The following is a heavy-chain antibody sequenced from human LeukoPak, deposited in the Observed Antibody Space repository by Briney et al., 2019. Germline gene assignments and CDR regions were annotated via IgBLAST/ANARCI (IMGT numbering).Heavy chain of an antibody. Sequence: GSVRLSCAASGFTFSSYAMHWVRQAPGKGLEWVAVISYDGSNKYYADSVKGRFTISRDNSKNTLYLQMNSLRAEDTAVYYCAREVTYYDFWSGYYRLYYYYMDVWGKGTTVTVSS. CDR2: ISYDGSNK. V-gene: IGHV3-30*01. CDR3: AREVTYYDFWSGYYRLYYYYMDV. CDR1: GFTFSSYA. J-gene: IGHJ6*03. D-gene: IGHD3-3*01.